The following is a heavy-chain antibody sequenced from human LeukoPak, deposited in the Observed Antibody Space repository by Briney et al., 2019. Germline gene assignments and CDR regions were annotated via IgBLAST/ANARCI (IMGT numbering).Heavy chain of an antibody. CDR3: AKDGRTGRTGSHDY. Sequence: TGGSLRLSCAASGFTFTSYAMSWVRQVPGKGLEWVSVISFSGDNTYYADSVKGRFTISRDNSKNTLYLQMNSLRAEDTAVYYCAKDGRTGRTGSHDYWGQGTLVTISS. CDR2: ISFSGDNT. J-gene: IGHJ4*02. D-gene: IGHD1-1*01. V-gene: IGHV3-23*01. CDR1: GFTFTSYA.